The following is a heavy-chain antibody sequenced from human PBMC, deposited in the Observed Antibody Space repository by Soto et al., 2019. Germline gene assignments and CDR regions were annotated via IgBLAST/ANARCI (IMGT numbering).Heavy chain of an antibody. Sequence: EVQLLESGGALVQPGGSLSLSCAASGFTFSSYAMSWVRQAPGKGLEWVSTISGSGGSTYYADSVKGRFTISRDNSKNTLYLQMNSLRAEDTAVYYCAKEEIPVTGDLDYWGQGTLVTVSS. CDR2: ISGSGGST. CDR1: GFTFSSYA. CDR3: AKEEIPVTGDLDY. J-gene: IGHJ4*02. V-gene: IGHV3-23*01. D-gene: IGHD6-19*01.